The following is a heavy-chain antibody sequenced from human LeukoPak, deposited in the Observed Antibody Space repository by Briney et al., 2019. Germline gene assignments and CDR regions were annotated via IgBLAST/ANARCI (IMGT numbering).Heavy chain of an antibody. CDR3: AKVGDILTGYGLDY. V-gene: IGHV3-23*01. Sequence: PGGSLRLSCAAFGFTFSSYAMGWVRQAPGKGLEWVSAISGSGGSTYYAGSVKGRFTISRDNSKNTLYLQMNSLRAEDTAVYYCAKVGDILTGYGLDYWGQGTLVTVSS. J-gene: IGHJ4*02. D-gene: IGHD3-9*01. CDR1: GFTFSSYA. CDR2: ISGSGGST.